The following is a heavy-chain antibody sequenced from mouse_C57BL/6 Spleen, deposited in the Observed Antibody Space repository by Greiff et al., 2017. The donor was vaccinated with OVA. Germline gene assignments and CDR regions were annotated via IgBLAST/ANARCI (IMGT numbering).Heavy chain of an antibody. V-gene: IGHV1-42*01. CDR1: GYSFTGYY. CDR2: INPSTGGT. J-gene: IGHJ1*03. CDR3: ARGDGHWYFDV. Sequence: VQLKESGPELVKPGASVKISCKASGYSFTGYYMNWVKQSPEKSLEWIGEINPSTGGTTYNQKFKAKATLTVDKSSSTAYMQLKSLTSEDSAVYYCARGDGHWYFDVWGTGTTVTVSS.